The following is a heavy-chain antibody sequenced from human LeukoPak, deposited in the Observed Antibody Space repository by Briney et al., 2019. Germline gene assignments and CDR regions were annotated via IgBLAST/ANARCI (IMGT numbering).Heavy chain of an antibody. Sequence: PGGSLRLSCAASGFTFSTYAMAWVRQAPGKGLQWVSSLTGGGDTTYYAESVKGRFTISRDNSKNTLYLQMNSLRAEDTAVYYCAKDGSIAAAVPGDWFDPWGQGTLVTVSS. J-gene: IGHJ5*02. CDR2: LTGGGDTT. CDR3: AKDGSIAAAVPGDWFDP. V-gene: IGHV3-23*01. D-gene: IGHD6-13*01. CDR1: GFTFSTYA.